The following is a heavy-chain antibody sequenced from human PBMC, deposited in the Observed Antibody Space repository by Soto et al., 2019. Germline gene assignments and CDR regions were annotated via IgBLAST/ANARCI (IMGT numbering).Heavy chain of an antibody. J-gene: IGHJ5*02. CDR3: ATTPDSSGYYPGNWFDP. D-gene: IGHD3-22*01. Sequence: SVKVSCKASGYTFTSYGISWGRQAPGQGLEWMGGIIPIFGTANYAQKFQGRVTITADESTSTAYMELSSLRSEDTAVYYCATTPDSSGYYPGNWFDPWGQGTLVTVPQ. CDR1: GYTFTSYG. CDR2: IIPIFGTA. V-gene: IGHV1-69*13.